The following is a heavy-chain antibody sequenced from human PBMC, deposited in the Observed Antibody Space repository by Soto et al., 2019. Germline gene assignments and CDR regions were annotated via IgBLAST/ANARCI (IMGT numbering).Heavy chain of an antibody. D-gene: IGHD2-15*01. J-gene: IGHJ6*03. CDR1: GGSISSYY. V-gene: IGHV4-59*01. Sequence: SETLSLTCTVSGGSISSYYWSWIRQPPGKGLEWIGYIYYSGSTNYNPSLKSRVTISVDTSKNQFSLKLSSVTAADTAVYYCARFRVDRPNTYCSGGSCYSNSDRTYYYYYYMDVWGKGTTVTVSS. CDR2: IYYSGST. CDR3: ARFRVDRPNTYCSGGSCYSNSDRTYYYYYYMDV.